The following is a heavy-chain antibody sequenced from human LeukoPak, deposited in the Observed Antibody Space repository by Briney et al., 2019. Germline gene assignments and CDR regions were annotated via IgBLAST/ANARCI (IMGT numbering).Heavy chain of an antibody. CDR1: GFTFSSYS. V-gene: IGHV3-21*01. J-gene: IGHJ4*02. CDR2: ISRSSSDI. D-gene: IGHD4-11*01. CDR3: ARDIGDPWTTVTNGEFDY. Sequence: GSLRLSCAASGFTFSSYSMNWVRQAPGKGLEWVSSISRSSSDIYYADSLKGRFTISRDNAKNSLYLQMNSLRAEDTAVYYCARDIGDPWTTVTNGEFDYWGQGTLVTVSS.